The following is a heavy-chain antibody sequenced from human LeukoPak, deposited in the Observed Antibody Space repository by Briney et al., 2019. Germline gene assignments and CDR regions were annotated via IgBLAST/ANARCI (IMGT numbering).Heavy chain of an antibody. CDR2: ISSSGYST. J-gene: IGHJ4*02. Sequence: GGSLRLSCAASGFTFSDYYMSWIRQAPGKELEWISYISSSGYSTYYAGSVKGRFTISRDNSNNSLYLQMNSLRDEDTAVYYCAWDKRRFDKWGQGTLVAVSS. CDR1: GFTFSDYY. CDR3: AWDKRRFDK. V-gene: IGHV3-11*04.